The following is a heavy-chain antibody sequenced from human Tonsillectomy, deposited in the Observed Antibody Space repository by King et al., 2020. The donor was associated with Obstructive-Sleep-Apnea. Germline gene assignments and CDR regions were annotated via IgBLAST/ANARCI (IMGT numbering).Heavy chain of an antibody. J-gene: IGHJ4*02. Sequence: VQLVVSGGGLVQPGGSLKLSCAASGFTFSGSAMHWVRQASGKGLEWVGRIRSKANSFATAYAASVKGRFTISSDDSRNTADLQMHSLKTEDTAVYYCTRAVDGYNLDYWGQGTLVTGSS. V-gene: IGHV3-73*01. CDR1: GFTFSGSA. CDR2: IRSKANSFAT. CDR3: TRAVDGYNLDY. D-gene: IGHD5-24*01.